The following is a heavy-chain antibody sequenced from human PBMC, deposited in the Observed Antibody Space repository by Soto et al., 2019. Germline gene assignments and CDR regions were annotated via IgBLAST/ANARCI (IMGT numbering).Heavy chain of an antibody. CDR3: ARVPKYYYDSSGYSIFDY. D-gene: IGHD3-22*01. V-gene: IGHV1-18*01. CDR2: ISSYNGNT. J-gene: IGHJ4*02. Sequence: GASVKVSCKASGYTFSSYGISWVRQAPGQGLEWMGWISSYNGNTNYAQNLQGRVTMTTDTSTSTAYMELRSLRSDDTAVYYCARVPKYYYDSSGYSIFDYWGQGTLVTAPQ. CDR1: GYTFSSYG.